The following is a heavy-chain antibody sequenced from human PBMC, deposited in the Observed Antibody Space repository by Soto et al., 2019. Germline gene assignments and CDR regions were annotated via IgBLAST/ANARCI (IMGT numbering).Heavy chain of an antibody. Sequence: ASVKVSCKASGYIFTTYGISWVRQAPGQGLEWMGWINAYNGNTNFAEKFQGRVTLTRDTTQTTAYMELRSLMSDDTAVYYRVRDPYYAILTGYIGFDSWGQGTLVTVSS. D-gene: IGHD3-9*01. V-gene: IGHV1-18*01. CDR1: GYIFTTYG. J-gene: IGHJ4*02. CDR3: VRDPYYAILTGYIGFDS. CDR2: INAYNGNT.